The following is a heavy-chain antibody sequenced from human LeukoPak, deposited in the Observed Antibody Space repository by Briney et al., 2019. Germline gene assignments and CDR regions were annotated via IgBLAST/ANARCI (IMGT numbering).Heavy chain of an antibody. V-gene: IGHV4-61*02. D-gene: IGHD6-6*01. Sequence: PSQTLSLTCTVSGGSISSGSYYWSWIRQPAGKGLEWIGRIYTSGSTNYNPSLKSPVTISVDTSKNQFSLKLRSVPAADTAVYYCARVYRQLGAFDYWGQGTLVTVSS. J-gene: IGHJ4*02. CDR1: GGSISSGSYY. CDR2: IYTSGST. CDR3: ARVYRQLGAFDY.